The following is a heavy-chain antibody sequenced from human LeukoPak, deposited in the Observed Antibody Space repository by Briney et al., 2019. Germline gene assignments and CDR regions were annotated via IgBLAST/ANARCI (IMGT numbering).Heavy chain of an antibody. CDR2: IDHRGSS. CDR3: ATRSSTLAAARCFDD. V-gene: IGHV4-34*01. J-gene: IGHJ4*03. Sequence: SETLSLTCAVHGESFSAYFWSWIRQVPGKGLEWIGEIDHRGSSNYNTPLTSRATISVETSKNHLYLSLTSVTAADTAVYYCATRSSTLAAARCFDDWGQGTVVTVSS. D-gene: IGHD6-6*01. CDR1: GESFSAYF.